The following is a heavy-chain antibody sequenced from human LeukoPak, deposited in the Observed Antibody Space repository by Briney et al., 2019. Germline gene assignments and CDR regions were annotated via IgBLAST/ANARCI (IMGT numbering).Heavy chain of an antibody. CDR1: GFTFSSYD. V-gene: IGHV3-13*01. Sequence: GESLRLSCAASGFTFSSYDMHWVRQATGKGLEWVSGIGTAGDIYYSGSVKGRFTISRDNARNSLFLQMNSLRAEDTAVYYCARARNGGYNEGAFDIWGQGTMVTVSS. CDR3: ARARNGGYNEGAFDI. CDR2: IGTAGDI. D-gene: IGHD5-24*01. J-gene: IGHJ3*02.